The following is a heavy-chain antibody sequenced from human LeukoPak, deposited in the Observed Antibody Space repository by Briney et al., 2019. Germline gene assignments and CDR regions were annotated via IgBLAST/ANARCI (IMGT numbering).Heavy chain of an antibody. V-gene: IGHV3-48*01. J-gene: IGHJ3*02. CDR3: AREGTMVRGVIKGDAFDI. Sequence: GGSLRLSCETSGFIFSNCWMTWVRQAPGKGLEWVSYISSSSSTIYYADSVKGRFTISRDNAKNSLYLQMNSLRAEDTAVYYCAREGTMVRGVIKGDAFDIWGQGTMVTVSS. CDR1: GFIFSNCW. D-gene: IGHD3-10*01. CDR2: ISSSSSTI.